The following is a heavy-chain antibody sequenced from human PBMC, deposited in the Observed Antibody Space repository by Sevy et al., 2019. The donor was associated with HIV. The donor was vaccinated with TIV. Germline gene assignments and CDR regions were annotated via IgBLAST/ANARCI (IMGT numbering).Heavy chain of an antibody. J-gene: IGHJ4*02. V-gene: IGHV3-33*01. CDR3: ARDVRGEGIRPGNLDY. D-gene: IGHD3-10*02. CDR1: GFTFSNYG. CDR2: IWNDGSNK. Sequence: GGSLRLSCAAFGFTFSNYGMQWVRQAPGKGLEWVAVIWNDGSNKYYADSVKGRFTTSRDNSSNTLYLQMNSLRAEDTAVYYCARDVRGEGIRPGNLDYWDQGTLVTVSS.